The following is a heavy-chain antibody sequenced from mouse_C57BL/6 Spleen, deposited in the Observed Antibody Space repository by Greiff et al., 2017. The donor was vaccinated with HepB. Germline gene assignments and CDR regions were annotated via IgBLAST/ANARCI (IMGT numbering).Heavy chain of an antibody. Sequence: VQLQQSGAELVKPGASVKISCKASGYAFSSYWMNWVKQRPGKGLEWIGQIYPGDGDTNYNGKFKGKATLTADKSSSPAYMQLSSLTSEDSAVYFCARNDYGSSYGAMDYWGQGTSVTVSS. CDR1: GYAFSSYW. D-gene: IGHD1-1*01. J-gene: IGHJ4*01. V-gene: IGHV1-80*01. CDR2: IYPGDGDT. CDR3: ARNDYGSSYGAMDY.